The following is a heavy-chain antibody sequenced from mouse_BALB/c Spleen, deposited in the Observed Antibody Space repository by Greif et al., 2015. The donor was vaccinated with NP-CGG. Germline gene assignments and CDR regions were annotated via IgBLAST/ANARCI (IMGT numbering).Heavy chain of an antibody. D-gene: IGHD2-4*01. CDR3: SGIYDYDGGYAY. Sequence: VKLVDSGAELMKPGASVKISCKATGYTFSSYWIEWVKQRPGHGLEWIGEILPGSGSTNYNEKFKGKATFTADTSSNTADMQLSSLTTEDSAVYYRSGIYDYDGGYAYWGQGTLVTDSA. J-gene: IGHJ3*01. CDR1: GYTFSSYW. CDR2: ILPGSGST. V-gene: IGHV1-9*01.